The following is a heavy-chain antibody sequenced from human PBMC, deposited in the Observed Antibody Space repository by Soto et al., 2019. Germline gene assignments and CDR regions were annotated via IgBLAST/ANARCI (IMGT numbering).Heavy chain of an antibody. V-gene: IGHV1-69*13. D-gene: IGHD3-10*01. CDR2: FIPIFVSA. Sequence: GASVKVSCKASGGTVISYAITWVRQAPGKGLEWMGVFIPIFVSAHYAPKFQGRITITADESTSTAYMELSGLTSEDTAIYYCARDVSSDTTGFRGYDLWGQGTQVTVSS. J-gene: IGHJ4*02. CDR3: ARDVSSDTTGFRGYDL. CDR1: GGTVISYA.